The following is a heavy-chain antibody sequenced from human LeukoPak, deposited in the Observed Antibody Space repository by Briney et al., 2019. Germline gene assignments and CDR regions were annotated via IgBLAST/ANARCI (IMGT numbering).Heavy chain of an antibody. D-gene: IGHD2-2*01. J-gene: IGHJ6*03. V-gene: IGHV3-23*01. CDR1: GFTFSSYA. Sequence: GGSLRLSCAASGFTFSSYAMSWVRQAPGRGLEWVSAISGSGGSTYYADSVKGRFTISRDNSKNTLYLQMNSLRAEDTAVYYCAKSRSDIVVVPAAIYYYYYYMDVWGKGTTVTVSS. CDR3: AKSRSDIVVVPAAIYYYYYYMDV. CDR2: ISGSGGST.